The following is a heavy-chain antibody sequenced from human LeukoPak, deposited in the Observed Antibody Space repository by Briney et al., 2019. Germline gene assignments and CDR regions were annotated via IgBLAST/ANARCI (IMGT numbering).Heavy chain of an antibody. D-gene: IGHD6-19*01. CDR3: VRSFSSGWQFDY. V-gene: IGHV5-51*01. CDR1: GYSFTTYW. Sequence: GESLKISCKASGYSFTTYWIGWVRQMPGKGLERMGIIYPYDSDTRYSPSFQGQVTISADKSITTAYLQWRSLKASDTAIYYCVRSFSSGWQFDYWGQGTLVTVSS. CDR2: IYPYDSDT. J-gene: IGHJ4*02.